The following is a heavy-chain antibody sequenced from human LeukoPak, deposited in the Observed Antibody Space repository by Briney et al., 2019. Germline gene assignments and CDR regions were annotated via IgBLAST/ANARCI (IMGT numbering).Heavy chain of an antibody. Sequence: GGSLRLSCAASGFTFSSYWMHWVRQAPGEGLEWVSRINTDGSSTTYADSVEGRFTISRDNAKNTLYLQMNSLRAEDTAVYYCARVIRGYSYGDYFYYYMDVWGKGTTVTFSS. D-gene: IGHD5-18*01. CDR3: ARVIRGYSYGDYFYYYMDV. V-gene: IGHV3-74*01. CDR1: GFTFSSYW. CDR2: INTDGSST. J-gene: IGHJ6*03.